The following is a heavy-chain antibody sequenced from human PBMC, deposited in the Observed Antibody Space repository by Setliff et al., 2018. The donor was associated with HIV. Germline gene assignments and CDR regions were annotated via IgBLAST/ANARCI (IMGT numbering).Heavy chain of an antibody. V-gene: IGHV3-15*07. CDR2: IKSKTDGGTT. CDR1: GFTFSNAW. CDR3: AKDRGSDPYDPIDY. D-gene: IGHD3-22*01. Sequence: GGSLRLSCAASGFTFSNAWMNWVRQAPGKGLEWVGRIKSKTDGGTTDYAAPVKGRFTISRDDSKNTLYLQMNSLRAEDTAVYYCAKDRGSDPYDPIDYWGQGTLVTVSS. J-gene: IGHJ4*02.